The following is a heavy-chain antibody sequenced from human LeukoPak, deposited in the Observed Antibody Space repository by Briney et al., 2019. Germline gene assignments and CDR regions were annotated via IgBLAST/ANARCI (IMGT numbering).Heavy chain of an antibody. J-gene: IGHJ3*02. CDR2: ISAYNGNT. D-gene: IGHD2-21*01. CDR3: ATSIIVVGLLGAFDI. Sequence: ASVKVSCKASGYTFTSYDINWVRQAPGQGLEWMGWISAYNGNTNYAQKLQGRVTMTTDTSTSTAYMELRSLRSDDTAVYYCATSIIVVGLLGAFDIWGQGTMVTVSS. CDR1: GYTFTSYD. V-gene: IGHV1-18*01.